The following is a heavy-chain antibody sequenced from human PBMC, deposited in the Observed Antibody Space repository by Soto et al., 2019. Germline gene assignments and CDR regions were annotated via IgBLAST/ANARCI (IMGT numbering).Heavy chain of an antibody. CDR3: ASSPAFPSSLYGVPPGPRHGMDV. D-gene: IGHD6-13*01. Sequence: QMQLVQSGAEVKRPGASVRVSCKSSGYTFTSFYIHWVRQAPGQGLEWMGIINPSGGISNFAQRFQGRVTLTRDMSTITDYMELSSLKSDDTAVYCCASSPAFPSSLYGVPPGPRHGMDVWGQGTTVTVS. J-gene: IGHJ6*02. CDR1: GYTFTSFY. V-gene: IGHV1-46*01. CDR2: INPSGGIS.